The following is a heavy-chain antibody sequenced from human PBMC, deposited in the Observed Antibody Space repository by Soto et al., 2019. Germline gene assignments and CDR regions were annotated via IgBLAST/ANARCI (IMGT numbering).Heavy chain of an antibody. CDR2: ISSGRDTI. CDR3: TRVSRTWEDDY. CDR1: GFTFSDYG. J-gene: IGHJ4*02. D-gene: IGHD1-26*01. V-gene: IGHV3-48*02. Sequence: EVQLVESGGGLAQPGGSLRLSCAASGFTFSDYGVTWVRQAPGKGLEWISYISSGRDTIYYADAVKGLFTISRDDAMETLFLQMNSLRDEDTAVYYCTRVSRTWEDDYWGRGTLVTVSS.